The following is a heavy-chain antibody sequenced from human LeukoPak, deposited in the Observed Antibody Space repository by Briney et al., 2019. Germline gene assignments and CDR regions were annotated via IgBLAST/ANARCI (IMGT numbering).Heavy chain of an antibody. D-gene: IGHD2-15*01. CDR3: ARAEGLVVVAATIDY. Sequence: PGGSLRLSSAASGFTFSDYYMSWIRQAPGKGLEWVSYISSSGSTIYYADSVKGRFTISRDNAKNSLYLQMNSLRAEDTAVYYCARAEGLVVVAATIDYWGQGTLVTVSS. CDR2: ISSSGSTI. CDR1: GFTFSDYY. J-gene: IGHJ4*02. V-gene: IGHV3-11*04.